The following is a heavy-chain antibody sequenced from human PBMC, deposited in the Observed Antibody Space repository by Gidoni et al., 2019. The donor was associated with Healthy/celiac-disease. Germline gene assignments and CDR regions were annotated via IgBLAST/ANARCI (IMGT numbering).Heavy chain of an antibody. D-gene: IGHD3-10*01. J-gene: IGHJ5*02. Sequence: EVQLVESGGGLVKPGGSLRLSCAASGFTFSSYSMNWVRQAPGKGLEWVSSISSSRSYRYYADSVKGRFNISRDKAKNSLYLQMNSLRAEETAVDYCARDAQGLLWFRELSGWFDPWGQGTLVTVSS. CDR1: GFTFSSYS. CDR2: ISSSRSYR. CDR3: ARDAQGLLWFRELSGWFDP. V-gene: IGHV3-21*01.